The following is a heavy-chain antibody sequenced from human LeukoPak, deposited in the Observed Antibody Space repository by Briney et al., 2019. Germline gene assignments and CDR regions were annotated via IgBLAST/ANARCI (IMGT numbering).Heavy chain of an antibody. CDR3: ARDLGKGRYLDY. CDR1: GYTFTSHG. D-gene: IGHD4-23*01. Sequence: GASVKVSCKASGYTFTSHGIDWVRQAPRQGLEWMGWISPYNGNTNYAQKFQRRLNMTTDTSTSTAHMELRSLRSDDAAVYYCARDLGKGRYLDYWGQGTLVSVSS. J-gene: IGHJ4*02. CDR2: ISPYNGNT. V-gene: IGHV1-18*01.